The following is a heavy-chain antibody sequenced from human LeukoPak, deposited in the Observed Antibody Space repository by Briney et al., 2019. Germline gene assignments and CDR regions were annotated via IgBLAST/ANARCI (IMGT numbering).Heavy chain of an antibody. J-gene: IGHJ4*02. CDR3: ANQARRTIAAAGTSLFDY. Sequence: GGSLRLSCAASGFTFSSSGMHWVRQAPGKGLEWVAVISYDGSNKYYADSVKGRFTISRDNSKNTLYLQMNSLRAEDTAVYYCANQARRTIAAAGTSLFDYWGQGTLVTVSS. CDR1: GFTFSSSG. D-gene: IGHD6-13*01. V-gene: IGHV3-30*18. CDR2: ISYDGSNK.